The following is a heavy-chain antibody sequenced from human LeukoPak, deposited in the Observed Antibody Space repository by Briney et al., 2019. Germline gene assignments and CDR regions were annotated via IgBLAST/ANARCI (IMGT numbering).Heavy chain of an antibody. V-gene: IGHV4-31*03. CDR2: IYDSGST. CDR3: ARVTMIVVVIDY. CDR1: GGSISSGGSY. D-gene: IGHD3-22*01. Sequence: PSQTLSLTCTVSGGSISSGGSYWNWIRQHSGRGLERIGYIYDSGSTYYNPSLKSRVTMSVDTSKNHFSLKLSSVTAADTAVYYCARVTMIVVVIDYWGQGTLVTVSS. J-gene: IGHJ4*02.